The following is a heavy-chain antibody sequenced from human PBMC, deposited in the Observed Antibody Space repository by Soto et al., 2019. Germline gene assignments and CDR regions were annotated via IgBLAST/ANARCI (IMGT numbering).Heavy chain of an antibody. D-gene: IGHD3-22*01. CDR3: ARQIYDSDTGPNFQYYFDS. J-gene: IGHJ4*02. Sequence: ASLKLSCKGSGNSFAGYWITWVRQKPGKGLDWMGRIDPSDSQTYYSPSFRGHVTISVTKSITTVFLQWSSLRASDTAMYYCARQIYDSDTGPNFQYYFDSWGQGTPVTVSS. V-gene: IGHV5-10-1*01. CDR1: GNSFAGYW. CDR2: IDPSDSQT.